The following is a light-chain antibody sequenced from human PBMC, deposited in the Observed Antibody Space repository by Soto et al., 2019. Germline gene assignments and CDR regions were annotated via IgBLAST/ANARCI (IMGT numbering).Light chain of an antibody. CDR1: QSLLHSNGYNY. Sequence: DIVMTQSPLSLPVTPGEPASISCRSSQSLLHSNGYNYLDWYLQKPGQSPQLLIYLDSNRASGVRDSLRGSGSGTYFTLRISRVAAGDVGVYYCLQALQSPSTLGQGTKLEIK. CDR2: LDS. CDR3: LQALQSPST. J-gene: IGKJ2*02. V-gene: IGKV2-28*01.